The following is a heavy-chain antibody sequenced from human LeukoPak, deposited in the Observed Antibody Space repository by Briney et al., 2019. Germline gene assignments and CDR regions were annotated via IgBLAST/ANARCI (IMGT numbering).Heavy chain of an antibody. Sequence: GGSLRLSCAASGFTFSSYSMNWVRQAPGKGLEWVSSISSSSSYIYYADSVKGRFTISRDNAKNSPYLQMNSLRAEDTAVYYCARDLYSRASRFDPWGQGTLVTVSS. CDR2: ISSSSSYI. J-gene: IGHJ5*02. D-gene: IGHD6-13*01. CDR1: GFTFSSYS. CDR3: ARDLYSRASRFDP. V-gene: IGHV3-21*01.